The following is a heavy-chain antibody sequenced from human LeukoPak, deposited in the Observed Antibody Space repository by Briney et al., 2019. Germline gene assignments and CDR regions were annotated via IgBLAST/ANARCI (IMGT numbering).Heavy chain of an antibody. D-gene: IGHD6-19*01. CDR1: GGSISSSSYY. J-gene: IGHJ4*02. Sequence: SETLSLTCSVSGGSISSSSYYWGWIRQPPGKGLEWIGSIYYSGSTYYNPSLKSRVTISVDTSKNQFSLKLSSVTAADTAVYYCARLPRIAVAGTHFDYWGQGTLVTVSS. CDR2: IYYSGST. CDR3: ARLPRIAVAGTHFDY. V-gene: IGHV4-39*01.